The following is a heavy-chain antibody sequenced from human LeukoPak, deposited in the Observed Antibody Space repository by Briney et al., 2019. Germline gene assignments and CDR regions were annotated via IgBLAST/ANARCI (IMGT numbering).Heavy chain of an antibody. V-gene: IGHV1-69*13. D-gene: IGHD5-18*01. CDR1: GGTFSNYA. J-gene: IGHJ4*02. CDR2: IIPIFGTA. CDR3: ARDPDTVMVY. Sequence: GASVKVSCKASGGTFSNYAISWVRQAPGQGLEWMGAIIPIFGTANYAQKFQGRVTITADESTSTAYMELSSLRSEDTAVYYCARDPDTVMVYWGQGTLVTVSS.